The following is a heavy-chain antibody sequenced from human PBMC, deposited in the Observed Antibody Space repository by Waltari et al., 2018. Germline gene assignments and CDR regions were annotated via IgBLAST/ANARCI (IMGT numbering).Heavy chain of an antibody. D-gene: IGHD4-17*01. V-gene: IGHV3-21*03. CDR1: GFTFSSYS. Sequence: EVQLVESGGGLVKPGGSLRLSCAASGFTFSSYSMNWVRQAPGKGLEWVSSIRSSSSYIYYADSVKGRFTISRDNAKNSLYLQMNSLRAEDTAVYYCARDNGDYDYWGQGTLVTVSS. J-gene: IGHJ4*02. CDR3: ARDNGDYDY. CDR2: IRSSSSYI.